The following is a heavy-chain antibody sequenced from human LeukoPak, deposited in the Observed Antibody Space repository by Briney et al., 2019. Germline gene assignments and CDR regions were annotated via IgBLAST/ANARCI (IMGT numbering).Heavy chain of an antibody. Sequence: PGGSLRLSCAVSGLTLSSNRMHWFRQAPGKGLVWVSAIETDGKSATYADSVKGRFTISRDNAKNTLYLQMNSLRAEDTAVYFCARDYQGLHYWGQGTLVTVSS. D-gene: IGHD3-16*02. CDR1: GLTLSSNR. J-gene: IGHJ4*02. CDR3: ARDYQGLHY. CDR2: IETDGKSA. V-gene: IGHV3-74*01.